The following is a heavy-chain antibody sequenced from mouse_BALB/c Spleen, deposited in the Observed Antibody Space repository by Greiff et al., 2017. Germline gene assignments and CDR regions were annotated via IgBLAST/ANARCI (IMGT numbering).Heavy chain of an antibody. CDR2: ISSGGSYT. D-gene: IGHD2-10*02. CDR3: TRDGYGNYPYYAMDY. V-gene: IGHV5-6-4*01. J-gene: IGHJ4*01. CDR1: GFTFSSYT. Sequence: DVKLVESGGGLVKPGGSLKLSCAASGFTFSSYTMSWVRQTPEKRLEWVATISSGGSYTYYPDSVKGRFTISRDNAKNTLYLQMSSLKSEDTAMYYCTRDGYGNYPYYAMDYWGQGTSVTVSS.